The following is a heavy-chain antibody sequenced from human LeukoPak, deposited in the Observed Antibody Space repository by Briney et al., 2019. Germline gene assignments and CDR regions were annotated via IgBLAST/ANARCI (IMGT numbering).Heavy chain of an antibody. Sequence: SETLSLTCTVSGDSISGYYWSWIRQPAGEGLEWIGRMYTSGSTNYNPSLKSRVTMSVDTSKNHFSLKLSSVTAADTAVYYCARGGSSGWYVWGQGTLVTVSS. CDR2: MYTSGST. J-gene: IGHJ4*02. CDR3: ARGGSSGWYV. D-gene: IGHD6-19*01. CDR1: GDSISGYY. V-gene: IGHV4-4*07.